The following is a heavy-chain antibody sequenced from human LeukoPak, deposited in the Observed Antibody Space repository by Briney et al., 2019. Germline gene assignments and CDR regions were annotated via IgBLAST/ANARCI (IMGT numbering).Heavy chain of an antibody. Sequence: GGSLRLSCAASGFTFSNSLMHWVRQVPGKGLVWVARIDIDGSTTHYADSVKGRFTISRDNAKNTLYLQMNILRAEDTAVYYCVRDRDGYNYWGQGTLVTDSS. J-gene: IGHJ4*02. D-gene: IGHD5-24*01. CDR1: GFTFSNSL. V-gene: IGHV3-74*01. CDR2: IDIDGSTT. CDR3: VRDRDGYNY.